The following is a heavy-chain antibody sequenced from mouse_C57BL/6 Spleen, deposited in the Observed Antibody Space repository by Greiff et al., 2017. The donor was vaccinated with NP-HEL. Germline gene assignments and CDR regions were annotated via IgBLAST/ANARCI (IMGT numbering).Heavy chain of an antibody. CDR1: GFSLTSYA. Sequence: VKLMESGPGLVAPSQSLSITCTVSGFSLTSYAISWVRQPPGKGLEWLGVIWTGGGTNYNSALKSRLSISKDNSKSQVFLKMNSLQTDDTSMYYCARTTVVALYYAMDYWGQGTSVTVSS. D-gene: IGHD1-1*01. CDR2: IWTGGGT. CDR3: ARTTVVALYYAMDY. J-gene: IGHJ4*01. V-gene: IGHV2-9-1*01.